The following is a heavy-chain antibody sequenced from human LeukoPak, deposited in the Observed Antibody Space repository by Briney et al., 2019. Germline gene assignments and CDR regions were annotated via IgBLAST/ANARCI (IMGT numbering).Heavy chain of an antibody. V-gene: IGHV1-2*02. D-gene: IGHD2-2*01. J-gene: IGHJ3*02. Sequence: ASVKVSCKASGYTFTGYYMHWVRQAPGQGLEWMGWINPNSGGTNYAQKFQGRVTMTRDTSISTAYMELSRLRSEDTAVYYCARDPIHGYCSSTSCDAFDIWGQGTMVTVSS. CDR1: GYTFTGYY. CDR2: INPNSGGT. CDR3: ARDPIHGYCSSTSCDAFDI.